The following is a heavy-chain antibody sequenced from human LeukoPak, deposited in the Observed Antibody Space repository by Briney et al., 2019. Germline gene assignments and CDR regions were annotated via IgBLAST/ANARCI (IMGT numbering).Heavy chain of an antibody. Sequence: SVKVSCKASGGTFSSYAISWVRQAPGQGLEWMGGIIPIFGTANYAQKFQGRVTITADESTSTAYMELSSLRSEDTAVYYCATESYSGSYLYAFDIWGQGTMVTVSS. CDR3: ATESYSGSYLYAFDI. CDR1: GGTFSSYA. V-gene: IGHV1-69*01. J-gene: IGHJ3*02. CDR2: IIPIFGTA. D-gene: IGHD1-26*01.